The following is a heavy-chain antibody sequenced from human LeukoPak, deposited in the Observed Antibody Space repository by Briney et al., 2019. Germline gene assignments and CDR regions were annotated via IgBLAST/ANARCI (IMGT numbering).Heavy chain of an antibody. Sequence: GGSLRLSCAASGFTFSRYAMHWVRQAPGKGLEWVTFLQYDGANKYYADSVRGRFTISRDNSKNTVYLQMSSLRPEDTAVYYCAIDAKSCANGVCYPGMDFWGQGTLVTISS. D-gene: IGHD2-8*01. J-gene: IGHJ4*02. V-gene: IGHV3-30*02. CDR1: GFTFSRYA. CDR3: AIDAKSCANGVCYPGMDF. CDR2: LQYDGANK.